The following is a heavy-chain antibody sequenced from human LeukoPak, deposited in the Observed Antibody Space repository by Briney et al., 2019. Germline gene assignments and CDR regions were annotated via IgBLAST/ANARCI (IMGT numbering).Heavy chain of an antibody. CDR1: GFTFSSYA. Sequence: GGSLRLSCAASGFTFSSYAMHWVRQAPGKGLEYVSAISSNGGSTYYANSVKGRFTISRDNSKNTLYLQMGSLRAEDMAVYYCARAAPGAPFDYWGQGTLVTVSS. CDR3: ARAAPGAPFDY. CDR2: ISSNGGST. V-gene: IGHV3-64*01. J-gene: IGHJ4*02. D-gene: IGHD3-10*01.